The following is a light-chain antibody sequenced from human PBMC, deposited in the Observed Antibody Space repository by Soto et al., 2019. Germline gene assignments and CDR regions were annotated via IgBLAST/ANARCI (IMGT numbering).Light chain of an antibody. J-gene: IGLJ2*01. CDR3: QTWGAGIVV. CDR2: LYSDGSH. CDR1: SGHSSYA. V-gene: IGLV4-69*01. Sequence: QAVVTQSPSASASLGASVKLTCTLSSGHSSYAIAWHQQQPEKGPRYLMKLYSDGSHSKGDGIPDRFSASSSGAERYLTISSLQSEDEADYYCQTWGAGIVVFGGGTKLTVL.